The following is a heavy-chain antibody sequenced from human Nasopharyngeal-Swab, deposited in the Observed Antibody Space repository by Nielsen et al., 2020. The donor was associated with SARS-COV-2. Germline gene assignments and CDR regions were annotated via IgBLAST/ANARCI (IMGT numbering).Heavy chain of an antibody. CDR2: ITSGNSV. J-gene: IGHJ4*02. CDR3: AGVRGGGYGDY. V-gene: IGHV3-48*04. D-gene: IGHD5-12*01. Sequence: GGSLRLSCATPGFTFSPYTLTWVRQPQGKGLQWISYITSGNSVQYADSVRGRFTISRDNTKNSLYLQMNSLTAEDTAVYYSAGVRGGGYGDYWGQGTLVTVSS. CDR1: GFTFSPYT.